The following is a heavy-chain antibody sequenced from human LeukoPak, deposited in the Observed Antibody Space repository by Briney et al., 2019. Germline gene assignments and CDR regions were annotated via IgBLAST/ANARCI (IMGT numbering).Heavy chain of an antibody. Sequence: VQPGGSLRLSCAASGFAFDDFGMHWVRQAPGKGLEWVSFISGDGSVTYYTDSLRGRFTVSRDNSKNSLYLQMGSLRAEDTALYYCGKDGPVISYWGQGTALTVSS. CDR2: ISGDGSVT. CDR1: GFAFDDFG. J-gene: IGHJ4*02. D-gene: IGHD3-16*02. CDR3: GKDGPVISY. V-gene: IGHV3-43*02.